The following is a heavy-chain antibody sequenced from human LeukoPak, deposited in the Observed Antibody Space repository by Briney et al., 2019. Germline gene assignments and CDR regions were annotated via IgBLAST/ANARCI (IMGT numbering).Heavy chain of an antibody. D-gene: IGHD3-22*01. V-gene: IGHV1-2*02. CDR3: ARDLSEYYDNSGSSYSPFDY. Sequence: ASVKVSCKASGYTFTVYYIHWVRQAPGQGLEWMGWIDPNSGGTKYAQKFQGRVTMTRDTSITTAYMELNTLGSDDTALYYCARDLSEYYDNSGSSYSPFDYWGQGTLVTVSS. J-gene: IGHJ4*02. CDR2: IDPNSGGT. CDR1: GYTFTVYY.